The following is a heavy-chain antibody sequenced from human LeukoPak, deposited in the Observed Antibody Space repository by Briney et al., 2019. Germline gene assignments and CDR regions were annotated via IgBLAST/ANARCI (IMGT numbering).Heavy chain of an antibody. CDR2: ISYDGSNK. D-gene: IGHD3-9*01. V-gene: IGHV3-30-3*01. CDR3: ARDRPYYDILTGIYYYDGMDV. Sequence: GGSLRLSCAASGFTFSSYAMHWVRQAPGKGLGWVAVISYDGSNKYYADSVKGRFTISRDNSKNTLYLQMNSLRAEDTAVYYCARDRPYYDILTGIYYYDGMDVWGQGTTVTVSS. J-gene: IGHJ6*02. CDR1: GFTFSSYA.